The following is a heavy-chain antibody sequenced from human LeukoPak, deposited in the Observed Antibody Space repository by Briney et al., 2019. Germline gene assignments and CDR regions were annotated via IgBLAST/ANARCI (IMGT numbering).Heavy chain of an antibody. V-gene: IGHV4-39*01. CDR1: GGSISGTTYS. CDR2: IYYSGST. D-gene: IGHD5-18*01. J-gene: IGHJ5*02. Sequence: PSETLSLTCTVSGGSISGTTYSWGWIRQPPGKGLEWIGSIYYSGSTYYNPSLKSRVTISVDTSKNQLSLKMNSVTAADTAVYYCARHSAMVKVWFDPWGQGTLVTASS. CDR3: ARHSAMVKVWFDP.